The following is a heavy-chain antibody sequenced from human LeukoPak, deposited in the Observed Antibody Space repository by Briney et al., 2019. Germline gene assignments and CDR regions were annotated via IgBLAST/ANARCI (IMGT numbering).Heavy chain of an antibody. J-gene: IGHJ4*02. Sequence: ASVKVFCKASGYTFTSYDINWVRQATGQGLEWMGWMNPNSGNTGYAQKFQGRVTMTRNTSISTAYMELSSLRSEDTAVYYCARMTAGITAMVHYWGQGTLVTVSS. V-gene: IGHV1-8*01. D-gene: IGHD5-18*01. CDR1: GYTFTSYD. CDR2: MNPNSGNT. CDR3: ARMTAGITAMVHY.